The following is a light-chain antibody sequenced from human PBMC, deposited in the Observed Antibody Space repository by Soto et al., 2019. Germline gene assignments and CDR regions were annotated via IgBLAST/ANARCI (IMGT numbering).Light chain of an antibody. CDR1: SSNIGAGYD. V-gene: IGLV1-40*01. J-gene: IGLJ2*01. CDR2: GNS. Sequence: QSVLTQPPSVSGAPGQRVTISCTGSSSNIGAGYDVHWYQHLPGTAPKLLIYGNSNRPSGVPDRFSGSKPGTSASLAITGLQAVDEADYYCQSYDSSLDVVFGGGTKLTVL. CDR3: QSYDSSLDVV.